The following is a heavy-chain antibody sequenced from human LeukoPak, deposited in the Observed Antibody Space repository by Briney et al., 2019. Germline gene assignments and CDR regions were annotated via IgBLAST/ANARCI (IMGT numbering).Heavy chain of an antibody. CDR3: ARRYCSGGSCYGFGY. J-gene: IGHJ4*02. V-gene: IGHV1-2*02. Sequence: ASVKVSCKASGYTFTDYYMHWVRQAPGQGLEWMGWINPNSGGTNYAQKFQGRVTMTTDTSISTAYMELSRLRSDDTAVYYCARRYCSGGSCYGFGYWGQGTLVTVSS. CDR1: GYTFTDYY. D-gene: IGHD2-15*01. CDR2: INPNSGGT.